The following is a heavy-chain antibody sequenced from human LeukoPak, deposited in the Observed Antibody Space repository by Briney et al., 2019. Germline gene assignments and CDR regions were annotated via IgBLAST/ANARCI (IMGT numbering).Heavy chain of an antibody. J-gene: IGHJ4*02. CDR3: ARVYSGAYYRGEC. Sequence: PGGSLRLSCAASGFTFSDYYMGWIRQAPGKGLEWIAYISSSGNLIHYADSVKGRFSVSRDNAKSSLYLQMNSLRGEDTAVYYCARVYSGAYYRGECWGQGTLVTVSS. CDR2: ISSSGNLI. D-gene: IGHD1-26*01. V-gene: IGHV3-11*04. CDR1: GFTFSDYY.